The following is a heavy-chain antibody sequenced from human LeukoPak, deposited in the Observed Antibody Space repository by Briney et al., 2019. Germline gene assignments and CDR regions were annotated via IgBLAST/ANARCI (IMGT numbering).Heavy chain of an antibody. CDR2: IKEDGAET. D-gene: IGHD5-24*01. V-gene: IGHV3-7*03. CDR1: GFMFSSNW. Sequence: GGSLRLSCAASGFMFSSNWMSWVRLAPGKGLEWVANIKEDGAETYYVDSVKGRFTISRDNAKNSLYLQMNSLRVEDTAVYYCAREGRSLQTYWGQGTLVTVSS. J-gene: IGHJ4*02. CDR3: AREGRSLQTY.